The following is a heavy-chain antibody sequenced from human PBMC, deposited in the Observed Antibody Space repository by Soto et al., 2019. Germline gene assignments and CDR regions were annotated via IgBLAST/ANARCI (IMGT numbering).Heavy chain of an antibody. CDR1: GVTFSSST. CDR2: ISSSSSYI. CDR3: ARDLGEVSAF. Sequence: GGSLRLSCAASGVTFSSSTMSWVRQPPGKGLEWVSAISSSSSYIYYADSLKGRFTISRDNAKNSLYLQMHSLRAEDTALYYCARDLGEVSAFWGQGNLVTVSS. J-gene: IGHJ4*02. D-gene: IGHD3-10*01. V-gene: IGHV3-21*06.